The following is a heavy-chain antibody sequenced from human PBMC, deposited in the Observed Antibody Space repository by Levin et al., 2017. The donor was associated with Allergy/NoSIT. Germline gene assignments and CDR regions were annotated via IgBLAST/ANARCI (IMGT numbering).Heavy chain of an antibody. D-gene: IGHD3-3*01. CDR3: ARTRYYDFWSGYYLPFDY. J-gene: IGHJ4*02. CDR1: GYTFTSYG. V-gene: IGHV1-18*01. Sequence: ASVKVSCKASGYTFTSYGISWVRQAPGQGLEWMGWISAYNGNTNYAQKLQGRVTMTTDTSTSTAYMELRSLRSDDTSVYYCARTRYYDFWSGYYLPFDYWGQGTLVTVSS. CDR2: ISAYNGNT.